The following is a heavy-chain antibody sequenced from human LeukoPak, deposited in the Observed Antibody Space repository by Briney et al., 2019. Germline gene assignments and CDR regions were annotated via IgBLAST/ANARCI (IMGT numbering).Heavy chain of an antibody. J-gene: IGHJ2*01. Sequence: GGSLRLSCAGSGWMHWVRQAPGKGLEWVAVISYDGNNKYYADSVKGRFTISRDISKNTLYLQMNSLRAEDTAVYFCARASMVNWYFDFWGRGTLVTVSS. CDR3: ARASMVNWYFDF. CDR1: GW. CDR2: ISYDGNNK. D-gene: IGHD3-10*01. V-gene: IGHV3-30*03.